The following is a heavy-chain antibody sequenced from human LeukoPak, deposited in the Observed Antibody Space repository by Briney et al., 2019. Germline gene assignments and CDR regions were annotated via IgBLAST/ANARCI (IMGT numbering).Heavy chain of an antibody. V-gene: IGHV3-23*01. CDR2: ISGSGGST. Sequence: GGPLRLSCAASGFTFSSYAMSWVRQAPGKGLEWVSAISGSGGSTYYADSVKGRFTISRDNSKNTLYLQMNSLRAEDTAVYYCAKDKFQGYFQHWGQGTLVTVSS. CDR3: AKDKFQGYFQH. J-gene: IGHJ1*01. CDR1: GFTFSSYA.